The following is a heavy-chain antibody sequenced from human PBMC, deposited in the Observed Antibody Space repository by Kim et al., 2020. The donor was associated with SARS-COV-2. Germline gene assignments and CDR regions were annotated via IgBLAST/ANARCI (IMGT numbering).Heavy chain of an antibody. Sequence: SETLSLTCTVSGGSISSSSYYWGWIRQPPGKGLEWIGSIYYSGSTYYNPSLKSRVTISVDTSKNQFSLKLSSVTAADTAVYYCATSITMVRGGAFDIWGQGTMVTVSS. D-gene: IGHD3-10*01. V-gene: IGHV4-39*07. CDR3: ATSITMVRGGAFDI. CDR2: IYYSGST. CDR1: GGSISSSSYY. J-gene: IGHJ3*02.